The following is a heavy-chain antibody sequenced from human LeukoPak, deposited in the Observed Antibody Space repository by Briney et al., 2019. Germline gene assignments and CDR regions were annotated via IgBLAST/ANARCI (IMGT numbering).Heavy chain of an antibody. Sequence: GGSLRLSCAASGFTFRNYWIHWVRQAPAKGRVWVSRVKGDGSFTDYADSVKGRFTISRDNAKNTLYLQMYSLRAEDTAAYYCVRDGDDYNFDCWGQGSLVSVS. J-gene: IGHJ5*01. D-gene: IGHD5-24*01. CDR1: GFTFRNYW. CDR2: VKGDGSFT. CDR3: VRDGDDYNFDC. V-gene: IGHV3-74*01.